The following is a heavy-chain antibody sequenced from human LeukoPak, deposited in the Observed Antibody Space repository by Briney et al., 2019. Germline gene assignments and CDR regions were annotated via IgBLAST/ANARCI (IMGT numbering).Heavy chain of an antibody. CDR1: GGSIISTTYY. CDR2: ISYSGRT. V-gene: IGHV4-39*02. Sequence: SETLSLTCYVSGGSIISTTYYWGWIRQPPGKGLEWIGSISYSGRTYSNPSLKSRVTISVDTSKNHLSLRLSSVTAADTAVYYCARLPYFGSGSYYFDYWGQGTLVTVSS. J-gene: IGHJ4*02. CDR3: ARLPYFGSGSYYFDY. D-gene: IGHD3-10*01.